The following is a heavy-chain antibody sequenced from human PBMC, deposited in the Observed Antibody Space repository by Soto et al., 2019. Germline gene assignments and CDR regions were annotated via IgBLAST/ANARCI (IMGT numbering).Heavy chain of an antibody. CDR1: GGSFSGYY. D-gene: IGHD3-16*01. CDR3: GRGRQVHYADYVWKKPNRTYGMDV. Sequence: SETLSFTCAVYGGSFSGYYWSWIRQSPGKGLEWIGEINHSGSTNYNPSLTSRVTISVDTSKNPFSLNPRSVTAADTAVYYCGRGRQVHYADYVWKKPNRTYGMDVWGQGTTVTVSS. CDR2: INHSGST. J-gene: IGHJ6*02. V-gene: IGHV4-34*01.